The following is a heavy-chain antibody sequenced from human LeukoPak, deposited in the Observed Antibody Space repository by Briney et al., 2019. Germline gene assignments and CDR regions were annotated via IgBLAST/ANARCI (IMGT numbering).Heavy chain of an antibody. CDR3: ARTALGGWFDL. Sequence: SETLSLTCTVSGGSISSGDYYWSWIRQPPGKGLEWIGYIYYSGSTYYNPSLKSRVTISVDTSKNQFSLKLSSVTAADTAVYYCARTALGGWFDLWGQGTLVTVSS. D-gene: IGHD2-15*01. V-gene: IGHV4-30-4*08. CDR1: GGSISSGDYY. J-gene: IGHJ5*02. CDR2: IYYSGST.